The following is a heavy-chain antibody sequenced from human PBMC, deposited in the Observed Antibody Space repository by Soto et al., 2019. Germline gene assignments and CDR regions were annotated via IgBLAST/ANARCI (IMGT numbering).Heavy chain of an antibody. J-gene: IGHJ6*02. CDR2: IYWDDDK. CDR1: GFSLSTGVVG. Sequence: QITLKESGPTLVKPTQTLTLTCTISGFSLSTGVVGVGWIRQPPGKALEWLALIYWDDDKRYSTSLKSRLTVTRDTSKNQVVLTMTNMDPVDTATYYCAHSRCGGDCLRSYSSPYYVGMDVGGQGTKVTVSS. V-gene: IGHV2-5*02. CDR3: AHSRCGGDCLRSYSSPYYVGMDV. D-gene: IGHD2-21*02.